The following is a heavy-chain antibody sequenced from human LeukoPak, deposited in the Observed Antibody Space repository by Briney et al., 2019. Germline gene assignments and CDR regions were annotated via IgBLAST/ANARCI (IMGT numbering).Heavy chain of an antibody. V-gene: IGHV3-48*04. CDR2: ISSSSSTV. J-gene: IGHJ4*02. D-gene: IGHD6-19*01. CDR3: ARRSIGIAVAGAYFDY. Sequence: PGGSLRLSCAASGFTFSSYSMNWVRQAPGKGLEWVSYISSSSSTVYYADSVKGRFTISRDNAKNSLYLQMNSLRAEDTAVYYCARRSIGIAVAGAYFDYWGQGTLVTVSS. CDR1: GFTFSSYS.